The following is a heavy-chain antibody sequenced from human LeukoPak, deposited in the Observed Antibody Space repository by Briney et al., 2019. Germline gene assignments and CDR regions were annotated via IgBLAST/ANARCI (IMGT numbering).Heavy chain of an antibody. CDR2: ISSSSSVI. CDR3: ARDRRGDSYGPLDS. D-gene: IGHD5-18*01. Sequence: PGGSLRLSCAASGFSLSSHSMNWVRQAPGEGLEWVSYISSSSSVIFYPDSMKGRFTISRDNAKNSLYLQMNSLTADDTAVYYCARDRRGDSYGPLDSWGQGTLVTVSS. V-gene: IGHV3-48*01. CDR1: GFSLSSHS. J-gene: IGHJ4*02.